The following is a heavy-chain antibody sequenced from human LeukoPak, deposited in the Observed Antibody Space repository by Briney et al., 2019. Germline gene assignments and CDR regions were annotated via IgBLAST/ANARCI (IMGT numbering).Heavy chain of an antibody. CDR3: ARDRRDSSGWHDAFDI. J-gene: IGHJ3*02. V-gene: IGHV3-23*01. D-gene: IGHD6-19*01. Sequence: PGGSLRLSCAASGFTFSSYAMSWVRQAPGKGLEWVSAISGSGGSTYYADSVKGRFTISRDNSKSTLFLQMNSLRAEDTAVYYCARDRRDSSGWHDAFDIWGQGTMVTVSS. CDR1: GFTFSSYA. CDR2: ISGSGGST.